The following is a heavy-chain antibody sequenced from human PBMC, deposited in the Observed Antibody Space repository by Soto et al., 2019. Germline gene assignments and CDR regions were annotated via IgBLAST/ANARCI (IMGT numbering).Heavy chain of an antibody. Sequence: QVQLQESGPGLVKPSETLSLTCTVSGGSISSYYWSWIRQPPGKGLEWIGYIYNSGSTNYNPSLKGRVTISVHASRNQFSLKLSSVTAADTAVYYCARVSTGYSSSWYRYWGQGTLVTVSS. V-gene: IGHV4-4*08. CDR2: IYNSGST. CDR3: ARVSTGYSSSWYRY. CDR1: GGSISSYY. D-gene: IGHD6-13*01. J-gene: IGHJ4*02.